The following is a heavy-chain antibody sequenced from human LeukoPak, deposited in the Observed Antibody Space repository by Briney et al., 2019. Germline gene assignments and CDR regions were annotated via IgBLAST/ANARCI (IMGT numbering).Heavy chain of an antibody. CDR2: MYYSGST. Sequence: SETLSLTCNVSGGPISSRNYHWGWVPQPPGRGPEGIGTMYYSGSTYYNPSLKSRVTISVDTSKNQFSLRLSSLTAADTAVYYCARQRVAGTSVDPWGQGTLVTVSS. D-gene: IGHD6-19*01. V-gene: IGHV4-39*01. CDR1: GGPISSRNYH. CDR3: ARQRVAGTSVDP. J-gene: IGHJ5*02.